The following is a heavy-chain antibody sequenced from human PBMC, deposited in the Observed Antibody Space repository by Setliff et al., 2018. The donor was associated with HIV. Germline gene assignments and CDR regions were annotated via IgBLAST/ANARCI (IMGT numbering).Heavy chain of an antibody. CDR2: IYYSGST. Sequence: SETLSLTCTVSGGSISNSRYCWSWIRQPPGKGLEWIGSIYYSGSTYYNPSLKSRVTISVDPSKNQFSLKLSSVTAADAAVYYCASRVYYYDSSGYLREEGFDPWGQGTMVTVSS. J-gene: IGHJ5*02. CDR3: ASRVYYYDSSGYLREEGFDP. V-gene: IGHV4-39*01. CDR1: GGSISNSRYC. D-gene: IGHD3-22*01.